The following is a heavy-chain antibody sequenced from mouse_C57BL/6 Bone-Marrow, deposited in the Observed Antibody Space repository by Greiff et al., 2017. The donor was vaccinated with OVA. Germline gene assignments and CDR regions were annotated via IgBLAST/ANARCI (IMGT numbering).Heavy chain of an antibody. Sequence: QVQLQQSGAELVRPGASVKLSCKASGYTFTDYYINWVKQRPGQGLEWIARIYPGSGNTYYNEKFKGKATLTAEKSSSTAYMQLSSLTSEDSAVYFCARPQTAQALFAYWGQGTLVTVSA. CDR3: ARPQTAQALFAY. D-gene: IGHD3-2*02. J-gene: IGHJ3*01. CDR2: IYPGSGNT. V-gene: IGHV1-76*01. CDR1: GYTFTDYY.